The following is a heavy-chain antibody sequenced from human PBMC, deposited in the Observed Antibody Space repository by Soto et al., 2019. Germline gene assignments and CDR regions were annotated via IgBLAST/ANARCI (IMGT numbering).Heavy chain of an antibody. D-gene: IGHD2-15*01. CDR1: GYTFTSYG. J-gene: IGHJ4*02. CDR2: ISAYNGNT. Sequence: ASVKVSCKASGYTFTSYGISWVRQAPGQGLEWMGWISAYNGNTNYAQKLQGRVTMTTDTSTSTAYMELMSLRSDDTAVYYCARSPRPRWYFDYWGQGTLVTVSS. CDR3: ARSPRPRWYFDY. V-gene: IGHV1-18*01.